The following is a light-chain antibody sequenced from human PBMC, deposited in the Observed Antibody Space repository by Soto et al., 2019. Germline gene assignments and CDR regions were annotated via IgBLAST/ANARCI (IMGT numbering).Light chain of an antibody. V-gene: IGLV2-14*03. CDR1: SSDIGGYNY. CDR2: DVS. Sequence: ALTQPASVSGSPGQSITISCTGTSSDIGGYNYVSWYQQLPGKVPKLIIYDVSNRPSGVSDRFSGSKSGNAASLTISGLQAEDEADYYCSSYTSTSTLYVFGTGTKVTVL. J-gene: IGLJ1*01. CDR3: SSYTSTSTLYV.